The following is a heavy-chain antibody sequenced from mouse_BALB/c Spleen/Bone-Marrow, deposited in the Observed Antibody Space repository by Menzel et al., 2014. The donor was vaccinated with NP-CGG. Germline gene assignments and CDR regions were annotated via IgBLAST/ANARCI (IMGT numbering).Heavy chain of an antibody. CDR3: ARERNWDSFAY. CDR2: INPSSGYT. D-gene: IGHD4-1*01. V-gene: IGHV1-4*01. Sequence: VQLQQSGAELARPGASVKMSCKASGYTFTSYTMHWVKQRPGQGLEWIGYINPSSGYTNYNQKFKDKATLTADKSSSTAYMQQSSLTSEDSAVYYCARERNWDSFAYWGQGTLVTVSA. CDR1: GYTFTSYT. J-gene: IGHJ3*01.